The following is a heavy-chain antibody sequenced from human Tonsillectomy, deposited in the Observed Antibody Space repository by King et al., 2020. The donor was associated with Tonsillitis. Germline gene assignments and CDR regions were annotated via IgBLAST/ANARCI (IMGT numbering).Heavy chain of an antibody. Sequence: QLQESGPGLVKPSQTLSLTCTVSGGSISSAGYYLSWIRQHPGKGLEWIGYISYSGNTFYNPSLKSRLTISLDTSKNQFSLKVTSVNAADTAVYYCASTTPPYYYYYMDVWGKGTTVTVSS. V-gene: IGHV4-31*03. CDR3: ASTTPPYYYYYMDV. CDR2: ISYSGNT. CDR1: GGSISSAGYY. D-gene: IGHD1-1*01. J-gene: IGHJ6*03.